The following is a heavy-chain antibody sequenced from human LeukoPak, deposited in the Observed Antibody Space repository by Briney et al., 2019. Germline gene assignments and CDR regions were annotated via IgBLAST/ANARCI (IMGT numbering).Heavy chain of an antibody. Sequence: GGSLRLSCAASGFTFSSSGMHWVRQAPGKGLEWVAFMSYDGSNRYYADSVKGRFTISRDNSKNTLYLQMNSLRAEDTAVYYCAKDTRGSYSDYWGQGTLVTVSS. CDR1: GFTFSSSG. V-gene: IGHV3-30*02. CDR3: AKDTRGSYSDY. D-gene: IGHD2-15*01. CDR2: MSYDGSNR. J-gene: IGHJ4*02.